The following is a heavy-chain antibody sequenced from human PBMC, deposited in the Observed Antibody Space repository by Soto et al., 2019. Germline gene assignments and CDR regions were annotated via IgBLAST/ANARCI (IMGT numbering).Heavy chain of an antibody. V-gene: IGHV3-48*01. D-gene: IGHD2-21*02. CDR1: GFTFSIYN. CDR2: ISSTGSNI. Sequence: PGGSLRLSCAASGFTFSIYNMNWVRQAPGGGLVWVSYISSTGSNIHYADSVQGRFTISRDNGKNSMYLQMSSLRVEDTAVYYCARHAREVTGFDYWGLGTLVTVSS. CDR3: ARHAREVTGFDY. J-gene: IGHJ4*02.